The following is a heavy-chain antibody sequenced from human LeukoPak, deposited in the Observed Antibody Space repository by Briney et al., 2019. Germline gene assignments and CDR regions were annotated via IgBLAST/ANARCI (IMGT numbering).Heavy chain of an antibody. D-gene: IGHD3-16*02. V-gene: IGHV3-23*01. J-gene: IGHJ4*02. CDR2: ISNNGGYT. CDR1: GFTFSSSA. CDR3: ARGLADWYDYVWGSYRNGVDY. Sequence: PGGSLRLSCAASGFTFSSSAMSWVRQAPGKGLEWVSAISNNGGYTYYADSVQGRFTISRDNSKSTLCLQMNSLRAEDTAVYYCARGLADWYDYVWGSYRNGVDYWGQGTLVTVSS.